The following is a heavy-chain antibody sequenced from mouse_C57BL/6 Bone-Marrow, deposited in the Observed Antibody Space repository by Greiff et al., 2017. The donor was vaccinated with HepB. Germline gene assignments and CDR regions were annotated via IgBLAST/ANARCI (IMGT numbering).Heavy chain of an antibody. CDR3: ARGYYYGSSDY. CDR2: IYPSDSET. Sequence: QVQLQQPGAELVRPGSSVKLSCKASGYTFTSYWMHWVKQRPIQGLEWIGNIYPSDSETHYNQKFKDKATLTVDKSSSTAYMQLSSLTSEDSAVYYCARGYYYGSSDYWGQGTTLTVSS. J-gene: IGHJ2*01. V-gene: IGHV1-52*01. CDR1: GYTFTSYW. D-gene: IGHD1-1*01.